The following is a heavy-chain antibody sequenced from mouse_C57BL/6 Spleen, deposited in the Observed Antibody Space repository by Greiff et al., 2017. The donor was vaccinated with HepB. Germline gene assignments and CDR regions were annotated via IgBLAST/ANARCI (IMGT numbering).Heavy chain of an antibody. CDR2: IDPNSGGT. V-gene: IGHV1-72*01. CDR1: GYTFTSYW. Sequence: QVQLQQPGAELVKPGASVKLSCKASGYTFTSYWMHWVKQRPGRGLEWIGRIDPNSGGTKYNEKFKSKATLTVDKPSSTAYMQLSSLTSEDSAVYYWARGITTVVGPSWAMNYWGQGTSVTVSS. CDR3: ARGITTVVGPSWAMNY. D-gene: IGHD1-1*01. J-gene: IGHJ4*01.